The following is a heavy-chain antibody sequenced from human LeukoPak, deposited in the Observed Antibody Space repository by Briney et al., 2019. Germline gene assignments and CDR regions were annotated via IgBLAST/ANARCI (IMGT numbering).Heavy chain of an antibody. Sequence: GGSLRLSCAASGFTFSSYDMHWVRQGTGKGLEWVSAIGTAGDTYYPGSVKGRFTTSRENAKNSLYLQMNSLRVGDTAVYYCASRRGFDDWGQGTLVTVSS. CDR1: GFTFSSYD. CDR3: ASRRGFDD. D-gene: IGHD3-10*01. V-gene: IGHV3-13*04. J-gene: IGHJ4*02. CDR2: IGTAGDT.